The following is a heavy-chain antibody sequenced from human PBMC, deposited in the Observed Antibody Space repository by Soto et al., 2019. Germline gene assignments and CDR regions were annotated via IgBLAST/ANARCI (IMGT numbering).Heavy chain of an antibody. CDR1: GFTFSNAW. J-gene: IGHJ6*03. CDR2: IKSKTDGGTT. CDR3: TTCLPDYSNYGKPNSYYMDV. V-gene: IGHV3-15*01. D-gene: IGHD4-4*01. Sequence: GGSLRLSCAASGFTFSNAWMSWVRQAPGKGLEWVGRIKSKTDGGTTDYAAPVKGRFTISRDDSKNTLYLQMNSLKTEDTAVYYCTTCLPDYSNYGKPNSYYMDVWGKGTTVTVSS.